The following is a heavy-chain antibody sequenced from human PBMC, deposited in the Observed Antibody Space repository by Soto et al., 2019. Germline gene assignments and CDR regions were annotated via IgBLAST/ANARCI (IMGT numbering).Heavy chain of an antibody. Sequence: SVKVSCKASGGTFSSYRINWVRQAPGQGLEWVGGIVPIYRTADYAQKFQGRVTITADESARTSYMELRGLKSQDTAVYYCVRDSGAKLSSSWGQGTLVTVSS. CDR3: VRDSGAKLSSS. CDR2: IVPIYRTA. J-gene: IGHJ4*02. D-gene: IGHD6-13*01. CDR1: GGTFSSYR. V-gene: IGHV1-69*13.